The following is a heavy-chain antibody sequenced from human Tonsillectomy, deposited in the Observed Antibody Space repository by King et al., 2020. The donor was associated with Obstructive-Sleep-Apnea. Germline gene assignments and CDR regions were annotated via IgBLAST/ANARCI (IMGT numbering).Heavy chain of an antibody. Sequence: VQLVESGGGVVQPGRSLRLSCAASGFTFSSYAMHWVRQAPGKGLEWVAVISYDGSNKYYADSVKGRFTSSRANSKKTRYLQMNRLKAEDTVVYYCASLVLRFLEWFNYGMDVWGQGTTVTVSS. CDR3: ASLVLRFLEWFNYGMDV. CDR2: ISYDGSNK. CDR1: GFTFSSYA. D-gene: IGHD3-3*01. J-gene: IGHJ6*02. V-gene: IGHV3-30*04.